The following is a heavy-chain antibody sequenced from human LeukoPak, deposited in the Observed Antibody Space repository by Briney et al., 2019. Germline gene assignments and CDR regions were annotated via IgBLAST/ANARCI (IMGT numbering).Heavy chain of an antibody. Sequence: ASVKVSCKASGYTSTGYYMHWVRQAPGQGLEWMGWINPNSGGTNYAQKFQGRVTMTRDTSISTAYMELSRLRSDDTAVYYCARDKKVLSIAAAGKGNWFDPWGQGTLVTVSS. CDR3: ARDKKVLSIAAAGKGNWFDP. CDR2: INPNSGGT. D-gene: IGHD6-13*01. J-gene: IGHJ5*02. V-gene: IGHV1-2*02. CDR1: GYTSTGYY.